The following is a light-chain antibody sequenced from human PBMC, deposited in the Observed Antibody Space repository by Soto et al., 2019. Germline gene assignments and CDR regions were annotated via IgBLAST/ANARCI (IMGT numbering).Light chain of an antibody. CDR1: QSVSSSL. J-gene: IGKJ5*01. Sequence: EIVLTQSPGTLSLSPGERATLSCRASQSVSSSLLAWFQQKPGQAPRLLIYGASTRATGIPDRFSGSGSGTDFTLTISRLEPGDFAVYFCQQYGRSPPITFGQGTRLEIK. CDR2: GAS. CDR3: QQYGRSPPIT. V-gene: IGKV3-20*01.